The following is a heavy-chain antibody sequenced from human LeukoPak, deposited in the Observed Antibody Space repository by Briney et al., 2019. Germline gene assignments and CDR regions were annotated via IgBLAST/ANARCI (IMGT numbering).Heavy chain of an antibody. CDR3: AKIVSAWDGFGY. CDR1: GFTFSIYA. CDR2: ISSRSTTI. V-gene: IGHV3-48*04. Sequence: GGPLSLSCAASGFTFSIYAMIWVRHARGKRLECVSYISSRSTTIYYADSVKGRFTISRDSAKNSLFLQMNSLRVEDTAVYYCAKIVSAWDGFGYRGQGGLVTVSS. J-gene: IGHJ4*02. D-gene: IGHD3-16*02.